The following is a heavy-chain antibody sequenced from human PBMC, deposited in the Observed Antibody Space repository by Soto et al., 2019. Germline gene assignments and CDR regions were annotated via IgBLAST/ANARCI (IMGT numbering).Heavy chain of an antibody. CDR2: INHSGST. D-gene: IGHD6-13*01. V-gene: IGHV4-34*01. CDR3: ARLTFGIAAADYYFDY. J-gene: IGHJ4*02. Sequence: SETLSLTCAVYGGSFSGYYWSWIRQPPGKGLEWIGEINHSGSTNYNPSLKSRVTISVDTSKNQFSLKLSSVTAADMAVYYCARLTFGIAAADYYFDYWGQGTLVTVSS. CDR1: GGSFSGYY.